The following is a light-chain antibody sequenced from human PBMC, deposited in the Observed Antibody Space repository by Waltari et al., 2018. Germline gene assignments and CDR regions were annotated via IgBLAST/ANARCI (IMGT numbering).Light chain of an antibody. Sequence: LTQPPSVSGAPGQRVTISCTGSSSNIGAGYDVHWYQQLPGTAPKLLIYGNSNRPSGVPDRFSGSKSGTSASLAITGLQAEDEADYYCQSYDSSLSGPVFGGGTKLTVL. J-gene: IGLJ2*01. CDR3: QSYDSSLSGPV. CDR2: GNS. V-gene: IGLV1-40*01. CDR1: SSNIGAGYD.